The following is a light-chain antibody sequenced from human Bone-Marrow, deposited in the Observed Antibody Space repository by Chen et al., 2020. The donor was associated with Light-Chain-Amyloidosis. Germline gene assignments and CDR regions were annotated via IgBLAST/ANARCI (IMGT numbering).Light chain of an antibody. V-gene: IGLV3-25*03. CDR1: DFPTKY. J-gene: IGLJ2*01. CDR3: QSADSSGTYEVI. Sequence: YELTQPPSVSVSPGQTARTTCSGDDFPTKYAYWYQQKPGQAPVLVIHRDTERPSGTSDRFSSSSSGTTATLTISGVQAEDEADYHCQSADSSGTYEVIFGGGTKLTVL. CDR2: RDT.